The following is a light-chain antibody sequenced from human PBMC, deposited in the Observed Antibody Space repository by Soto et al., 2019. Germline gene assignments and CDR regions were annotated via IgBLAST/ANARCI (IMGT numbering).Light chain of an antibody. Sequence: IVSNQPPCTLSLSPGERATLSCRASQSVSSSYLAWYQQKPGQAPRLLIYGASSRATGIPDRFSGSGSGTDFTLTISRLEPEDFAVYYCQQYGSSPPIPFGQGARLAI. CDR2: GAS. CDR1: QSVSSSY. CDR3: QQYGSSPPIP. J-gene: IGKJ5*01. V-gene: IGKV3-20*01.